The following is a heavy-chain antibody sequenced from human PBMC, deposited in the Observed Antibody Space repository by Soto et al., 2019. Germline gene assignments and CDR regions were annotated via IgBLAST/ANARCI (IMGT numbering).Heavy chain of an antibody. J-gene: IGHJ2*01. CDR2: INGWGDKT. CDR3: AKADGCAAGTCYTGTYWYFDL. Sequence: EVQLLESGGGLVQPGGSLSLSCAASGFTLSAHAMNWFRQAPGKGPEWGSTINGWGDKTFYADSVKGRFTISRDDSKNTLYLQMNSLRAEDTAVYYCAKADGCAAGTCYTGTYWYFDLWGRGTLVTVSS. CDR1: GFTLSAHA. V-gene: IGHV3-23*01. D-gene: IGHD2-2*02.